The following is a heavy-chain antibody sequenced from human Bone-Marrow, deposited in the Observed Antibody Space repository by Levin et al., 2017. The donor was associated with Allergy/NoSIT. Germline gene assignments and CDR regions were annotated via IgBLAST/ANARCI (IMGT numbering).Heavy chain of an antibody. CDR2: IHSSGTS. V-gene: IGHV4-59*12. J-gene: IGHJ6*03. CDR3: SRDRAPPPSYYMDV. D-gene: IGHD3-10*01. Sequence: SETLSLTCSVSSGSISGFYWSWSRQSPGKRLEWIGYIHSSGTSHYSPSLKGRVTMSVQASKGQFSLNLTSVTAADTAIYYCSRDRAPPPSYYMDVWGKGTTVTVSS. CDR1: SGSISGFY.